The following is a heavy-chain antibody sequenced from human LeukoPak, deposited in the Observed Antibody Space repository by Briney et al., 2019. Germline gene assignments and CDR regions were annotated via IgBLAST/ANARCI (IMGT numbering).Heavy chain of an antibody. D-gene: IGHD3-16*01. V-gene: IGHV5-51*01. CDR3: ARLEVTLMRGALDI. CDR1: GDSFTKYW. CDR2: IYPDDSDT. Sequence: GESLKISCKGSGDSFTKYWIGWVRQMPGKGLEWMGIIYPDDSDTRYSPSFQGQVTISADKSISTAYLQWSSLKASDTAMYYCARLEVTLMRGALDIWGQGTMVTVSS. J-gene: IGHJ3*02.